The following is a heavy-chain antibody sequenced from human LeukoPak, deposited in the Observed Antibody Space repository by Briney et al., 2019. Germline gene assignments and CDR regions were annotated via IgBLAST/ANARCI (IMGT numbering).Heavy chain of an antibody. D-gene: IGHD6-19*01. J-gene: IGHJ3*02. CDR3: ARERYSSGWFRDRDDAFDI. V-gene: IGHV4-4*07. Sequence: PSETLSLTCTVSGGSISSYYWSWIRQPAGKGLEWIGRIYTSGSTNYNPSLKSRVTMSVDTSKNQFSLKLSSVIAADTAVYYCARERYSSGWFRDRDDAFDIWGQGTMVTVSS. CDR1: GGSISSYY. CDR2: IYTSGST.